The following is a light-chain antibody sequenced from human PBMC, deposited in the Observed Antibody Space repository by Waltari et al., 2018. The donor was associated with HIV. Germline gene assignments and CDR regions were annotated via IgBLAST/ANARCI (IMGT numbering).Light chain of an antibody. V-gene: IGLV2-14*03. CDR3: ASYTVSGSLV. Sequence: LTQPPSVSGFPGQSIAIACTGSSSDVGGYNHVSWYQKPPGKAPNLILYDVNYRPSGVSYRFSGSKSSHSASLTISGLQVDDEADYFCASYTVSGSLVFGGPTTLTVL. CDR2: DVN. CDR1: SSDVGGYNH. J-gene: IGLJ3*02.